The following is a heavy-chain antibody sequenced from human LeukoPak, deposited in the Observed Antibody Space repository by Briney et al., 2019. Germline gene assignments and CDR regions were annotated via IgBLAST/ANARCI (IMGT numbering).Heavy chain of an antibody. CDR3: ASSEWNYAR. V-gene: IGHV4-59*08. CDR1: GGSFSGYY. CDR2: IHYSGNT. J-gene: IGHJ4*02. Sequence: SETLSLTCAVYGGSFSGYYWSWMRQPPGKGLEWIGYIHYSGNTNYNPSLKSRVTISLGTSRTQFSLKLTSVTAADTAVYYCASSEWNYARWGQGILVTVSS. D-gene: IGHD1-7*01.